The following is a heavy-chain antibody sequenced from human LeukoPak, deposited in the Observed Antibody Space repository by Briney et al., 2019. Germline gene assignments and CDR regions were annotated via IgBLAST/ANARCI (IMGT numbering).Heavy chain of an antibody. D-gene: IGHD6-13*01. Sequence: ASVKVSCKASGGTFSSYAISWVRQAPGQGLEWMGGIIPIFGTANYAQKFQGRVTITADESTSTAYMELSSLRSEDTAVYYCATESAAASPTRPYYYYYMDVWGKGTTVTVSS. V-gene: IGHV1-69*13. CDR1: GGTFSSYA. CDR3: ATESAAASPTRPYYYYYMDV. CDR2: IIPIFGTA. J-gene: IGHJ6*03.